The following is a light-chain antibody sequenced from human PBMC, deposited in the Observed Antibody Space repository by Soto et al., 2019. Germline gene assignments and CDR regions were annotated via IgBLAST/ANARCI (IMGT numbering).Light chain of an antibody. Sequence: DIQMTQSPSSLSASVGDGVTITCRASQDIIRHLNWYQHKPGRAPRILIYAASTLQSGVPSRFTGSGSGTEFNLTISGLQTEDFATYYCQHSYTVTIAFGQGTKVEIK. CDR1: QDIIRH. CDR3: QHSYTVTIA. V-gene: IGKV1-39*01. J-gene: IGKJ5*01. CDR2: AAS.